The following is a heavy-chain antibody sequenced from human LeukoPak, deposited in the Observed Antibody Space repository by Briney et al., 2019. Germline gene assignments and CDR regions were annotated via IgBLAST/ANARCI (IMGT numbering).Heavy chain of an antibody. CDR3: ARPLESSGLGGLD. Sequence: SETLSLTCTVSGGSISSSSYYWGWIRQPPGKGLEWIGSIYYSGSTYYNPSLKSRVTISVDRSKNQFSLKLSSVTAADTAAYYCARPLESSGLGGLDWGQGTLVTVSS. D-gene: IGHD3-16*01. CDR2: IYYSGST. CDR1: GGSISSSSYY. J-gene: IGHJ4*02. V-gene: IGHV4-39*07.